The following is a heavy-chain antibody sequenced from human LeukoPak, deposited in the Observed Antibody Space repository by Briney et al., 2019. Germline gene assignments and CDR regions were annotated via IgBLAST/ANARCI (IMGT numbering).Heavy chain of an antibody. CDR3: TRDQMNY. J-gene: IGHJ4*02. Sequence: PGGSLTLSCTASEFTVSRNYMLWVRQPPGKGLEWVSLIFSNGDTHYADSVKGRFTISRDTSKNPLSLQMNTLTAEDTAMYYCTRDQMNYWGQGPLVTVSS. CDR1: EFTVSRNY. V-gene: IGHV3-53*01. CDR2: IFSNGDT. D-gene: IGHD5-24*01.